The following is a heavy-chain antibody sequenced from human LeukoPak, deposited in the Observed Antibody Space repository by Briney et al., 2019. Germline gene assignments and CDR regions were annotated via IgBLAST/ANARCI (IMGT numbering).Heavy chain of an antibody. J-gene: IGHJ4*02. D-gene: IGHD2-2*02. CDR3: VISPNTYYFDY. CDR1: GVTVSSHY. CDR2: IYSGGST. Sequence: GGSLRLSCAASGVTVSSHYMSWVRQAPGKGLEWVSVIYSGGSTYYADCVKGRFTISRDSSKNTLYLQMNSLRAEDTAVYYCVISPNTYYFDYWGQGTLVTVSS. V-gene: IGHV3-53*01.